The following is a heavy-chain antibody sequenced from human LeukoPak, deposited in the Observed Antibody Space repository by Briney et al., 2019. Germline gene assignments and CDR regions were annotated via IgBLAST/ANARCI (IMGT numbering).Heavy chain of an antibody. CDR2: IYYSGST. CDR3: ARQSSRYSSSWNRFDP. Sequence: PSETLSLTCTVSGGSISSYYWSWIRQPPGKGLEWIGYIYYSGSTNYNPSLKSRVTISVDTSKNQFSLKLSSVTAADTAVYYCARQSSRYSSSWNRFDPWGQGTLVTVSS. J-gene: IGHJ5*02. CDR1: GGSISSYY. V-gene: IGHV4-59*08. D-gene: IGHD6-13*01.